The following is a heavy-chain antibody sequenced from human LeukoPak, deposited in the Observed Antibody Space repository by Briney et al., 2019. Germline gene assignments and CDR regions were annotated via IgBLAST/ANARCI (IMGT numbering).Heavy chain of an antibody. CDR2: IVVGSGNA. D-gene: IGHD1-26*01. CDR3: AADRGLDRRIRSGGYGSNWFDP. Sequence: SVKVSCKASGFTFTSSAVQWVRQARGQRLEWIGWIVVGSGNANYAQKFQERVTITRDMSTSTAYMELSSLRSEDTAVYYCAADRGLDRRIRSGGYGSNWFDPWGQGTLVTVSS. CDR1: GFTFTSSA. V-gene: IGHV1-58*01. J-gene: IGHJ5*02.